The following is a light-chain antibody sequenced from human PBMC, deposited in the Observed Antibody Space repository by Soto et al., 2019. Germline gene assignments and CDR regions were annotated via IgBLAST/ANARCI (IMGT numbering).Light chain of an antibody. CDR1: SSDVGAYNY. J-gene: IGLJ2*01. CDR3: SSYTTITPFL. Sequence: QSALTQPASVSGSPGQSITISCTGTSSDVGAYNYVSWYQQHPGKAPKLLISEVNNRPSGVSNRFSGSKSGNTASLTISGLQAEDEADYYCSSYTTITPFLFGGGTKLTVL. CDR2: EVN. V-gene: IGLV2-14*01.